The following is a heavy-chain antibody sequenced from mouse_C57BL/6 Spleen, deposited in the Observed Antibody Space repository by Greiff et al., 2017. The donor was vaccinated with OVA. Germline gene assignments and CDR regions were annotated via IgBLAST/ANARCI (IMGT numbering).Heavy chain of an antibody. CDR3: ARGGRLDAMDY. CDR1: GYTFTSYW. J-gene: IGHJ4*01. V-gene: IGHV1-53*01. D-gene: IGHD1-1*01. CDR2: INPSNGGT. Sequence: QVQLQQPGTELVKPGASVKLSCKASGYTFTSYWMHWVKQRPGQGLEWIGNINPSNGGTNYDEKFKSKATLTVDQSSSTAYMQLSSLTSEYSAVYYCARGGRLDAMDYWGQGTSVTVSS.